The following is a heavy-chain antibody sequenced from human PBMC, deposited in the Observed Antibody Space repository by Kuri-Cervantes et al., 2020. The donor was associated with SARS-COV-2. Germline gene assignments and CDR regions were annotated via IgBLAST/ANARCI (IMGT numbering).Heavy chain of an antibody. CDR3: ARGGYSSSWYGVSGWFDP. J-gene: IGHJ5*02. CDR1: GGSISSHY. Sequence: SETLSLTCTVSGGSISSHYWSWIRQPPGKGLEWIGYIYYGGSTNYNPSLKSRVTISVDTSKNQFSLKLSSVTAADTAVYYCARGGYSSSWYGVSGWFDPWGQGTLVTVSS. CDR2: IYYGGST. V-gene: IGHV4-59*11. D-gene: IGHD6-13*01.